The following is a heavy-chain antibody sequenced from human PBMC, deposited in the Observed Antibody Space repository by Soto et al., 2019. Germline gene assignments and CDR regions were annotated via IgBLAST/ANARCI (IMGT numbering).Heavy chain of an antibody. Sequence: ASVKVSCKASGFSSTTYAFSWVRRAPGQGLEWMGLISADSGEPRYAQKFQGRVAMTTDTSTRTAYMELRGLTSDDTAVYYCGVSAGLDFWGQGTRVTVSS. CDR2: ISADSGEP. J-gene: IGHJ4*02. CDR3: GVSAGLDF. CDR1: GFSSTTYA. V-gene: IGHV1-18*01. D-gene: IGHD6-13*01.